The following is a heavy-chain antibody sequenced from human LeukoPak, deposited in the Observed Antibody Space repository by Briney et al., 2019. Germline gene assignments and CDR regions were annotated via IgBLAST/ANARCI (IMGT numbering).Heavy chain of an antibody. CDR3: ARESLVDYNFYYMDV. J-gene: IGHJ6*03. V-gene: IGHV3-20*04. CDR1: GFTFDDYG. CDR2: INWNGGGT. D-gene: IGHD1-26*01. Sequence: PGGSLRLPCAASGFTFDDYGMSWVRQAPGKGLEWVSSINWNGGGTGYADSVKGRFTISRDNAKNSLYLQMNSLRVEDTALYYCARESLVDYNFYYMDVWGKGTTVTVSS.